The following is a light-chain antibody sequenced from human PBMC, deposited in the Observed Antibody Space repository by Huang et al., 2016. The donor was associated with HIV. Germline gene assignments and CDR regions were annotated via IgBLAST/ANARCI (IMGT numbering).Light chain of an antibody. Sequence: DIQLTQSPSSVSASVGDRVTITCRACQGIGTWLAWYQQKPGKAPKLLIYSTSSLQSGVPARFSGSGSGADFTLTISSLQPEDFATYYCQQANSFPYTFGQGTKLEIK. J-gene: IGKJ2*01. V-gene: IGKV1-12*01. CDR1: QGIGTW. CDR2: STS. CDR3: QQANSFPYT.